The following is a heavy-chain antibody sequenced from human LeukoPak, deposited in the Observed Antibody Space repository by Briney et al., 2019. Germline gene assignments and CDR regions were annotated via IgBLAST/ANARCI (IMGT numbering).Heavy chain of an antibody. CDR1: GYSFTNYW. CDR3: ARGGAIFGVVIYEYWYFDL. Sequence: GESLKISCKGSGYSFTNYWIGWVRQLPGKGLVWMGIIYRGDSDTRYSPSFQGQVTISADKSISTAYLQWSSLKASDTAMHYCARGGAIFGVVIYEYWYFDLWGRGTLVTVSS. V-gene: IGHV5-51*01. CDR2: IYRGDSDT. J-gene: IGHJ2*01. D-gene: IGHD3-3*01.